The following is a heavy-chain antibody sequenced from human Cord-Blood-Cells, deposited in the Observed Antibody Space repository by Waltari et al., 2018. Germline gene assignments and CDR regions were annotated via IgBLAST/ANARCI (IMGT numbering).Heavy chain of an antibody. CDR3: ARGPVGTFDY. J-gene: IGHJ4*02. CDR1: GGSFSGYY. D-gene: IGHD7-27*01. Sequence: QVQLQQWGAGLLKPSETLSLTCAVYGGSFSGYYWSWIRQPPGKGLEGIGEINHSGSTNYNPSLKSRVTISVDTSKNQFSLKLSSVTAADTAVYYCARGPVGTFDYWGQGTLVTVSS. CDR2: INHSGST. V-gene: IGHV4-34*01.